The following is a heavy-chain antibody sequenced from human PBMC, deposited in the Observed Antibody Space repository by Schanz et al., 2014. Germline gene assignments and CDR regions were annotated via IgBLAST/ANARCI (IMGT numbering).Heavy chain of an antibody. J-gene: IGHJ4*02. Sequence: EVQLLESGGGFVQPGGSLRLSCVASGVTFSSYAMSWVRQASGKGLEWVSSIVGGGGRTYYADSVKGRFTIARDNSKNTLFLQMDSLRVEDTAVYYCAKDGRLPYYGTGSDFDYWGQGTLVAVSS. V-gene: IGHV3-23*01. CDR2: IVGGGGRT. CDR3: AKDGRLPYYGTGSDFDY. D-gene: IGHD3-22*01. CDR1: GVTFSSYA.